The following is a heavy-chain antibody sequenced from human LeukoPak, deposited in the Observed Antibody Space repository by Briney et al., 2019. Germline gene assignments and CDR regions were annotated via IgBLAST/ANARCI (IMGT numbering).Heavy chain of an antibody. D-gene: IGHD6-19*01. CDR3: ARPYSSGWYGRKGFDY. V-gene: IGHV4-34*01. Sequence: LSETLSLTCAVYGGSFSGYYWSWIRQPPGKRLEWIGEINHSGSTNYNPSLKSRVTISVDTSKNQFSLKLSSVTAADTAVYYCARPYSSGWYGRKGFDYWGQGTLVTVSS. CDR2: INHSGST. J-gene: IGHJ4*02. CDR1: GGSFSGYY.